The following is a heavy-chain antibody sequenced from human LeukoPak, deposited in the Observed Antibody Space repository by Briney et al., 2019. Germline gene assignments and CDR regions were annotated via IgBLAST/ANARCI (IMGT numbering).Heavy chain of an antibody. D-gene: IGHD3-22*01. CDR3: AGAPYYYDSSGSLGDY. J-gene: IGHJ4*02. CDR2: IIPILGIA. CDR1: GGTFSSYA. Sequence: ASVKVSCKASGGTFSSYAISWVRQAPGQGLEWMGRIIPILGIANYAQKFQGRVTITADKSTSTAYMELSSLRSEDTAAYYCAGAPYYYDSSGSLGDYWGQGTLVTVSS. V-gene: IGHV1-69*04.